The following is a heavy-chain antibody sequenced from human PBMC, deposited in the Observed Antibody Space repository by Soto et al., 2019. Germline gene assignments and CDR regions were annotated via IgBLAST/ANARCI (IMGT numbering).Heavy chain of an antibody. CDR2: INPNSGGT. J-gene: IGHJ6*02. V-gene: IGHV1-2*04. D-gene: IGHD1-26*01. CDR3: ARGGGSYLDYYYYGMDV. CDR1: GYTFTGYY. Sequence: ASVKVSCKASGYTFTGYYMHWVRQAPGQGLEWMGWINPNSGGTNYAQKFQGWVTMTRDTSISTAYMELSRLRSDDTAVYYWARGGGSYLDYYYYGMDVWGQGTTVTVSS.